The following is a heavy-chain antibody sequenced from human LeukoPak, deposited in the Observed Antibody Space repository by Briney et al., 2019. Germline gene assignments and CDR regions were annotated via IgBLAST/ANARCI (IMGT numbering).Heavy chain of an antibody. CDR3: ATELRWKDH. CDR2: FDPEDGET. CDR1: GYTLTELS. V-gene: IGHV1-24*01. D-gene: IGHD4-23*01. Sequence: ASVKVSCKVSGYTLTELSMHWVRQAPGEGLEWMGGFDPEDGETIYAQKFQGRVTMTEDTSISTAYMELSSLTSEDTAVYYCATELRWKDHWGQGTLVTVSS. J-gene: IGHJ4*02.